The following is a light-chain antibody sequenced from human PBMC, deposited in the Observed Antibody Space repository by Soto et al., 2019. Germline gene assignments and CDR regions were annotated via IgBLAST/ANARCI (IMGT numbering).Light chain of an antibody. Sequence: AIQLTQSAAALSAYVGDRVTITCRASQVINSFLAWYQQKPGKAPKLLIYAASSLQTGVPSRFSGSGSATDFTLTIISLQPEDFATYYCLQDYNYPRTSGQGTKVDIK. J-gene: IGKJ1*01. CDR1: QVINSF. CDR2: AAS. CDR3: LQDYNYPRT. V-gene: IGKV1-6*01.